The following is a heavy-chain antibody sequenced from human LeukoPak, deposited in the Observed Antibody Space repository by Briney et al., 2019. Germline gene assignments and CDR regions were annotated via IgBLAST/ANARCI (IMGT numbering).Heavy chain of an antibody. CDR3: ARGDSSSWFSLYYYYYGMDV. CDR1: GYTFTSYD. D-gene: IGHD6-13*01. J-gene: IGHJ6*02. CDR2: MNPNSGNT. V-gene: IGHV1-8*01. Sequence: ASVKVSCKASGYTFTSYDINWVRQATGQGLEWMGWMNPNSGNTGYAQKFQGRVTMTRNTSISTAYMGLSSLRSEDTAVYYCARGDSSSWFSLYYYYYGMDVWGQGTTVTVSS.